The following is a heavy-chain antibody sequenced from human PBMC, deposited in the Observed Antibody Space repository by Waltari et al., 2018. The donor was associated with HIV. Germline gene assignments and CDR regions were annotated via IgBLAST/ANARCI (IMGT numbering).Heavy chain of an antibody. Sequence: VQLQESGPGLAKPSETLSLTCTVSGGSIGSYYWSWIRRPPGKGLEWIGYIHYSGSTKFNPSLKSRVSTSVDTSNNQFSLRLTSVTPADTAVYYCARWATYYDGFDIWGQGTMVTVSS. CDR1: GGSIGSYY. D-gene: IGHD3-22*01. J-gene: IGHJ3*02. CDR3: ARWATYYDGFDI. V-gene: IGHV4-59*01. CDR2: IHYSGST.